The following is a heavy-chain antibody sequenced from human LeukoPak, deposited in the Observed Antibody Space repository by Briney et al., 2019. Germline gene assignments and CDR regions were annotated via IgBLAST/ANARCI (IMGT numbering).Heavy chain of an antibody. CDR3: ARRALIRGDPTYNWFDP. D-gene: IGHD2-21*01. Sequence: NPSETLSLTCTVSGGSISSYYWSWIRQPPGKGLEWIGYIYYSGSTNYNPSLKSRVTISVDTSKNQFSLKLSSVTAADTAVYYCARRALIRGDPTYNWFDPWGQGTLVTVSS. CDR1: GGSISSYY. V-gene: IGHV4-59*08. J-gene: IGHJ5*02. CDR2: IYYSGST.